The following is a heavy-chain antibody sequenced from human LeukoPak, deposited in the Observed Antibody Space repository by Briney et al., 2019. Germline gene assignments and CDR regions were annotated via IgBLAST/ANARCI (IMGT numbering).Heavy chain of an antibody. J-gene: IGHJ4*02. CDR1: GGSINSGGYY. V-gene: IGHV4-31*03. Sequence: PSETLSLTCTVSGGSINSGGYYWSWIRQHPGKGLEWIGYIYYSGSTYYNPSLKSRVTISVDTSKNQFSLKLSSVTAADTAVYYCATFALSADPYCGGDCYNYFDYWGQGTLVTVSS. D-gene: IGHD2-21*02. CDR3: ATFALSADPYCGGDCYNYFDY. CDR2: IYYSGST.